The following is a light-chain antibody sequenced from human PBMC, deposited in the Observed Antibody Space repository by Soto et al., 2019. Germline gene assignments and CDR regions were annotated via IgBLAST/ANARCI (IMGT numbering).Light chain of an antibody. V-gene: IGKV1-5*01. Sequence: GDRVPIPCRASQSISSSLAWYQQKAGKAPKLLIYDASSLEGGVPSRFSGSGSGTEFTLTISSLQPDDFATYYCQHYNVYSGTFGQGTKV. CDR2: DAS. CDR1: QSISSS. J-gene: IGKJ1*01. CDR3: QHYNVYSGT.